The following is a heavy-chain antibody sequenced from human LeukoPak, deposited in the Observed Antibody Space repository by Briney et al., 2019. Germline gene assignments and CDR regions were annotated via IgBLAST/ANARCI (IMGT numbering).Heavy chain of an antibody. CDR1: GFIFRSYS. Sequence: GGSLRLSCAASGFIFRSYSMNWVRQAPGKGLEWVSYISGGSTTIYYADSVKGRFTISRDNAKNSLYLQMNSLRAEDTAVYYCAKTMDILTGYLWSLDYWGQGTLVTVSS. J-gene: IGHJ4*02. D-gene: IGHD3-9*01. CDR3: AKTMDILTGYLWSLDY. V-gene: IGHV3-48*01. CDR2: ISGGSTTI.